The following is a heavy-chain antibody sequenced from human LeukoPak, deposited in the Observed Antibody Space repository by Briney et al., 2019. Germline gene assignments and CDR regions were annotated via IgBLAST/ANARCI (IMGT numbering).Heavy chain of an antibody. CDR2: IYISGST. J-gene: IGHJ3*02. V-gene: IGHV4-61*02. CDR3: ASFGNSAFDI. CDR1: GGSISSGSYY. Sequence: SQTLSLTCTVSGGSISSGSYYWSWIRQPAGKGLEWIGRIYISGSTDYNPSLKSRVTMSIDTSKNQFSLQLVSVTAADTAVYFCASFGNSAFDIWGQGTMVTVSS. D-gene: IGHD1-14*01.